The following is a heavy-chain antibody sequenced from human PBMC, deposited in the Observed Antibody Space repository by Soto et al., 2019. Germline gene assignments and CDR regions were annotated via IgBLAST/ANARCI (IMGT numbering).Heavy chain of an antibody. V-gene: IGHV4-30-2*01. CDR2: IYHSGST. CDR1: GGSMSSGGYY. D-gene: IGHD3-10*01. CDR3: ARGSSRGYYFDY. Sequence: PLSLTCAVSGGSMSSGGYYWSWIRQPPGKGLEWIGYIYHSGSTYYNPSLKSRVTISVDRSKNQFSLKLSSVTAADTAVYYCARGSSRGYYFDYWGQGTLVTVSS. J-gene: IGHJ4*02.